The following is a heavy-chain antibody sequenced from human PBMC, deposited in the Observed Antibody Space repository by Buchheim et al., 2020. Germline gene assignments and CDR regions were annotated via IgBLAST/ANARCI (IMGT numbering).Heavy chain of an antibody. V-gene: IGHV4-34*01. D-gene: IGHD3-10*01. CDR3: ARGRGYYAKNWFDP. Sequence: QVQLQQWGAGLLKPSETLSLTCAVYGGSFSGYNWSWIRQPPGKGLEWIGEINHSGSTNYNPSLKSRVTISVDTSKNQFSLKLSSVTAADTAVYYCARGRGYYAKNWFDPWGQGTL. CDR2: INHSGST. CDR1: GGSFSGYN. J-gene: IGHJ5*02.